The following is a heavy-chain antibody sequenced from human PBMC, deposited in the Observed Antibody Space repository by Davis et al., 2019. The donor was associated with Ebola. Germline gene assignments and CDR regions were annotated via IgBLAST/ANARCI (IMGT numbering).Heavy chain of an antibody. J-gene: IGHJ6*04. CDR2: ISYDGSNK. CDR3: AKDSGGHPRGFDYYYYGMDV. D-gene: IGHD2-15*01. CDR1: GFTFSSYG. Sequence: PGGSLRLSCAASGFTFSSYGMHWVRQAPGKGLEWVAVISYDGSNKYYADSVKGRFTISRDNSKNTLYLQMNSLRAEDTAVYYCAKDSGGHPRGFDYYYYGMDVWGKGTTVTVSS. V-gene: IGHV3-30*18.